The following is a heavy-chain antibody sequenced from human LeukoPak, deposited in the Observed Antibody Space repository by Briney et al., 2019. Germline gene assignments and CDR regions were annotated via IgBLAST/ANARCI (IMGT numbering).Heavy chain of an antibody. CDR1: GFTFSSYA. J-gene: IGHJ4*02. Sequence: GGSLRLSCAASGFTFSSYAMRWVRQAPGKGLEWVSGISGSGGSTYYADSVKGRFTISSDNSKNTLYLQMNSLRAEDTAVYYCAKDRAGRLYYFDYWGQGTLVTVSS. CDR2: ISGSGGST. V-gene: IGHV3-23*01. D-gene: IGHD6-25*01. CDR3: AKDRAGRLYYFDY.